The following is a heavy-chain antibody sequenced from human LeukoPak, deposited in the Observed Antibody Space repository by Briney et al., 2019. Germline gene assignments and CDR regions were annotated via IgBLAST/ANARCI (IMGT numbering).Heavy chain of an antibody. CDR1: GGSFSGYY. J-gene: IGHJ4*02. CDR3: ALHPHYYDSSGYGDY. V-gene: IGHV4-34*01. D-gene: IGHD3-22*01. CDR2: INHSGST. Sequence: SETLSLTCAIYGGSFSGYYWSWIRQPPGKGLEWIGEINHSGSTNYNPSLKSRVTISVDTSKNQFSLKLSSVTAADTAVYYCALHPHYYDSSGYGDYWGQGTLVTVSS.